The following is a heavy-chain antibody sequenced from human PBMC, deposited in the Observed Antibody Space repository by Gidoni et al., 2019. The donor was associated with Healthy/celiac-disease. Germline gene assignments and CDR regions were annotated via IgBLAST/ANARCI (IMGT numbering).Heavy chain of an antibody. CDR1: GGSISSYY. J-gene: IGHJ3*02. CDR2: IYYSGST. V-gene: IGHV4-59*01. Sequence: QVQLQESGPGLVKPSETLSLTCTVSGGSISSYYWSWIRQPPGKGLEWIGYIYYSGSTNYNPSLKSRVTISVDTSKNQFSLKLSSVTAADTAVYYCARDRRDDSSGYYSAFDIWGQGTMVTVSS. D-gene: IGHD3-22*01. CDR3: ARDRRDDSSGYYSAFDI.